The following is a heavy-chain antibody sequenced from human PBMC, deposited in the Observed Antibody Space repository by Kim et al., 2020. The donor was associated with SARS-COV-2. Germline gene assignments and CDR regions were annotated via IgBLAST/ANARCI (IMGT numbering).Heavy chain of an antibody. D-gene: IGHD1-26*01. CDR3: ARTLSTGRSFDY. CDR1: GGSISSSSYY. V-gene: IGHV4-39*01. CDR2: IYYSGST. J-gene: IGHJ4*02. Sequence: SETLSLTCTVSGGSISSSSYYWGWIRQPPGKGLEWIGSIYYSGSTYYNPSLKSRVTISVDTSKNQFSLKLSSVTAADTAVYYCARTLSTGRSFDYWGQGT.